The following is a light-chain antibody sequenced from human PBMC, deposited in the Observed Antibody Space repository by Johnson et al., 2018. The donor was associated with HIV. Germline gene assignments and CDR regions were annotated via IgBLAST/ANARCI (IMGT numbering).Light chain of an antibody. J-gene: IGLJ1*01. CDR1: SSNIGNNY. V-gene: IGLV1-51*01. Sequence: QSILTQPPSVSAAPGKKVTISCSGSSSNIGNNYVSWYQQLPGTAPKLLIYDNNRRPSGIPDRFSGSKSGTSGTLGITGLQTGDEADYYCGSWDSSLSAYVFGTGTKVAVL. CDR2: DNN. CDR3: GSWDSSLSAYV.